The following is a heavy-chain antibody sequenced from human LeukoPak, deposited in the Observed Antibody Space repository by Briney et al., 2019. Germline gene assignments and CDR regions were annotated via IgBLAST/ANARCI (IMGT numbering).Heavy chain of an antibody. V-gene: IGHV4-39*01. CDR3: ARTTTADY. Sequence: SETLSLTCTVSGGSISSSSYYWGWIRQPPGKGLEWIGSIYYSGSTYYNPSLKSRVTISVDTSKNQFSLKLSSVTAADTAVYYCARTTTADYWCQGTLVTVSS. D-gene: IGHD4-11*01. J-gene: IGHJ4*02. CDR2: IYYSGST. CDR1: GGSISSSSYY.